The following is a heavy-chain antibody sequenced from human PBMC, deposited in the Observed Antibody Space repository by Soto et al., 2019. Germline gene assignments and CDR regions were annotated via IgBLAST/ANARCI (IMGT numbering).Heavy chain of an antibody. Sequence: GGSLRLSCAASGFTFSSYAMSWVRQAPGKGLEWVSAISGSGGSTYYADSVKGRFTISRDNSKNTLYLQMNSLRAEDTAVYYCAKDPLYYDFWSGSFDAFDIWGQGTTVTVSS. CDR1: GFTFSSYA. V-gene: IGHV3-23*01. D-gene: IGHD3-3*01. CDR2: ISGSGGST. CDR3: AKDPLYYDFWSGSFDAFDI. J-gene: IGHJ3*02.